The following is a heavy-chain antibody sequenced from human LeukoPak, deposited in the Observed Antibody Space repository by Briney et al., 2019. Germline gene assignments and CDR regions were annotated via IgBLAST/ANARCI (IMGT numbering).Heavy chain of an antibody. CDR3: ATDWLPPQPSDY. V-gene: IGHV3-21*01. Sequence: GGSLRLSCAASGFTFSSYSMNWVRQAPGKGLKWFSSISSSSSYIYYADSVKGRFTISRDNAKNSLYLQMNSLRAEDTAVYYCATDWLPPQPSDYWGQGTLVTVSS. CDR1: GFTFSSYS. CDR2: ISSSSSYI. J-gene: IGHJ4*02. D-gene: IGHD3-9*01.